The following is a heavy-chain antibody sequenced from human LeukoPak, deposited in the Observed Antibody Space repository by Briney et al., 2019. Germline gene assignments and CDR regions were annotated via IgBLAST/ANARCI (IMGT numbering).Heavy chain of an antibody. J-gene: IGHJ4*02. CDR3: AKGYYDYVWGSYYFDY. D-gene: IGHD3-16*01. CDR2: ISGSGGST. CDR1: GFTFSSYA. V-gene: IGHV3-23*01. Sequence: GGSLTLSCAASGFTFSSYAMSWLRQAPAKGLEWVSAISGSGGSTYYADSVKGRFTISRDNSRDTLYLQMNSLRAEDTAVYYCAKGYYDYVWGSYYFDYWGQGTLVTVSS.